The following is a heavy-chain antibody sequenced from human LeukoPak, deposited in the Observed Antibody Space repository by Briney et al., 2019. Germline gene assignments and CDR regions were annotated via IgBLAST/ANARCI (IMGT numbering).Heavy chain of an antibody. V-gene: IGHV4-34*01. CDR1: GGSLSGYY. CDR2: INHSGST. J-gene: IGHJ6*03. Sequence: PSETLSLTCAVYGGSLSGYYWSWIRQPPGKGLEWIGEINHSGSTNYNPSLKSRVTISVDTSKNQFSLKLSSVTAADTAVYYCARGSRSSSWYPPFYYMDVWGKGTTVTVSS. D-gene: IGHD6-13*01. CDR3: ARGSRSSSWYPPFYYMDV.